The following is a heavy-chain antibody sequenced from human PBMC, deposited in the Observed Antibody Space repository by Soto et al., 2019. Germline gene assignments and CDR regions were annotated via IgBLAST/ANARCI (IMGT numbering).Heavy chain of an antibody. V-gene: IGHV1-3*01. CDR2: IDAGNGIT. Sequence: GASVKVSCKASGYSFTSWTIHWVRQAPGKSLESMGWIDAGNGITKYSQKFQDRVTITRDTSASTAYMELNSLRSEDTAVYYCARWRGAFDSWGQGALVTVS. J-gene: IGHJ4*02. CDR3: ARWRGAFDS. CDR1: GYSFTSWT. D-gene: IGHD1-26*01.